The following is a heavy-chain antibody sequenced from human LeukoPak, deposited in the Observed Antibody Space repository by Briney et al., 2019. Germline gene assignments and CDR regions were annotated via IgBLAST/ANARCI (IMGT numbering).Heavy chain of an antibody. CDR1: GYTFTDYY. CDR2: ISPNSGGT. CDR3: ARDYVGDNWFDP. J-gene: IGHJ5*02. V-gene: IGHV1-2*02. Sequence: ASVKVSCKASGYTFTDYYMHWVRQAPGQGLEWMGWISPNSGGTNYAQKFQGRVTMTRDASISTAYMELSRLRSDDTAVYYCARDYVGDNWFDPWGQGTLVTVSS. D-gene: IGHD3-16*01.